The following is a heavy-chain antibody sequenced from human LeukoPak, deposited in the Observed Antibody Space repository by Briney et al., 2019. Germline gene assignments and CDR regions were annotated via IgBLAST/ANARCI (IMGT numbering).Heavy chain of an antibody. D-gene: IGHD3-22*01. CDR3: ARGDSSGYPYFDD. V-gene: IGHV4-61*01. J-gene: IGHJ4*02. CDR1: GGSVSSGSYY. Sequence: SETLSLTCTVSGGSVSSGSYYWSWVRQPPGKGLEWIGYIYYSGSTNYNPSLKSRVTISVDTSKNQFSLKLSSVTAADTAVYYCARGDSSGYPYFDDWGQGTLVTVSS. CDR2: IYYSGST.